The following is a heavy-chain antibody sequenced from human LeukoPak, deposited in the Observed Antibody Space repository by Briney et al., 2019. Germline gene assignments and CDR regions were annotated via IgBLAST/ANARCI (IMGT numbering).Heavy chain of an antibody. J-gene: IGHJ5*02. Sequence: GGSLRLSCAASGFTFNNYIMNWVRQAPGKGLEWVSSISSSSDYIYYADSVKGRFTISRDNAKNSLYLQMNSLRAEDTAVYYCARAYSSGSWFDPWGQGTLVTVSS. D-gene: IGHD6-19*01. CDR3: ARAYSSGSWFDP. V-gene: IGHV3-21*01. CDR1: GFTFNNYI. CDR2: ISSSSDYI.